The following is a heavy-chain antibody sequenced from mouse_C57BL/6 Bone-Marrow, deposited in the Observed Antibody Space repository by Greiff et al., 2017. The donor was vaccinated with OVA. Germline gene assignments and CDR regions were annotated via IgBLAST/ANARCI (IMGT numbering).Heavy chain of an antibody. V-gene: IGHV5-17*01. CDR1: GFTFSDYG. D-gene: IGHD2-3*01. J-gene: IGHJ1*03. Sequence: EVMLVESGGGLVKPGGSLKLSCAASGFTFSDYGMHWVRQAPEKGLEWVAYISSGSSTIYYADTVKGRFTISRDNAKNTLFLQMTSLRSEDTAMYYCARFDGYYPYWYFDVWGTGTTVTVSS. CDR3: ARFDGYYPYWYFDV. CDR2: ISSGSSTI.